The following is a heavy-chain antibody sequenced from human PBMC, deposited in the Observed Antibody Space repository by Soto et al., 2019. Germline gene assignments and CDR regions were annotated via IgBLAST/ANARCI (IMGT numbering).Heavy chain of an antibody. Sequence: PSETLSLTCTVSGSSISSGGYYWSWIRQHPWKGLEWIGYIYYSGSTYYNPSLKSRVTISVDTSKNQFSLKLSSVTAADTAVYYCARSPIAVAGKGKYYFDYWGQGTLGTVSA. CDR2: IYYSGST. CDR1: GSSISSGGYY. V-gene: IGHV4-31*03. D-gene: IGHD6-19*01. CDR3: ARSPIAVAGKGKYYFDY. J-gene: IGHJ4*02.